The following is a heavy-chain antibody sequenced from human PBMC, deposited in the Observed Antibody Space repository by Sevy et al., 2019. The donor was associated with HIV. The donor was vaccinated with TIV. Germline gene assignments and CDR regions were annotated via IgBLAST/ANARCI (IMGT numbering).Heavy chain of an antibody. V-gene: IGHV3-7*01. CDR2: IKQDGSEK. Sequence: GGSLRLSCAASGFTLSIYWMSWVRQAPGKGLEWVANIKQDGSEKYYVDSVKGRFTISRDNAKNSLYLQMNSLRVEDTTAYYCARARAYYYDNSGYSFDYWGQGTLVTVSS. CDR3: ARARAYYYDNSGYSFDY. J-gene: IGHJ4*02. CDR1: GFTLSIYW. D-gene: IGHD3-22*01.